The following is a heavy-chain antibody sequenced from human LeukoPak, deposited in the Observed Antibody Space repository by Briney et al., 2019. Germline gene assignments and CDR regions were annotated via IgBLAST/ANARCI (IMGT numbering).Heavy chain of an antibody. J-gene: IGHJ4*02. Sequence: RRSLRLSCAASGFTFSSYAMSWVRQAPGKGLEWVSAISGSGGSTYYADSGKGRFTISRDNSKNTLYLQMNSQRAEGAAVYYCGKRAGDGSCNHNDYWGQGTLVTVSS. V-gene: IGHV3-23*01. CDR3: GKRAGDGSCNHNDY. D-gene: IGHD3-10*01. CDR1: GFTFSSYA. CDR2: ISGSGGST.